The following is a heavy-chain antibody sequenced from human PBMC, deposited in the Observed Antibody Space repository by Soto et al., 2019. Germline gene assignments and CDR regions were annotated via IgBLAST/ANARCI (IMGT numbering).Heavy chain of an antibody. Sequence: SLSLTCTVSGGSISSGDYYWSWIRQPPGKGLEWIGYIYYSGSTYYNPSLKSRVTISVDTSKNQFSLKLSSVTAADTAVYYCARERPDGARLDPWGQGTLVTVSS. J-gene: IGHJ5*02. V-gene: IGHV4-30-4*01. D-gene: IGHD6-6*01. CDR2: IYYSGST. CDR3: ARERPDGARLDP. CDR1: GGSISSGDYY.